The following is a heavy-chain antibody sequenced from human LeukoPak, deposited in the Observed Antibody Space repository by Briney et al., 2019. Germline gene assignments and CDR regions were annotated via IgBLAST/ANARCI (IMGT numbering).Heavy chain of an antibody. D-gene: IGHD2-2*01. CDR1: GYSITIDYN. Sequence: SETLSLTCAVSGYSITIDYNWGWIRQPPGQGLEWVGTISHTGTTYYNPSLKSRVTISIDTSDQFSVKLTSVTAADTAVYYCARFESTSGRGFDPWGQGTLVTVSS. V-gene: IGHV4-38-2*01. J-gene: IGHJ5*02. CDR2: ISHTGTT. CDR3: ARFESTSGRGFDP.